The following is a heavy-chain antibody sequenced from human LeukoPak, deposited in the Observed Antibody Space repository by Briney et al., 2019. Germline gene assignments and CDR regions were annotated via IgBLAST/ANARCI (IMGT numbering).Heavy chain of an antibody. V-gene: IGHV3-21*01. CDR3: ARDLGYSGSGSYH. Sequence: PGGSLRLSCAASGFTFSSYSMNWVRQAPGKGLEWVSSISSSSSYIYYADSVKGRFTISRDNAKNSLYLQMNSLRAEDTAVYYCARDLGYSGSGSYHGGQGPLVTVSS. J-gene: IGHJ4*02. CDR1: GFTFSSYS. D-gene: IGHD3-10*01. CDR2: ISSSSSYI.